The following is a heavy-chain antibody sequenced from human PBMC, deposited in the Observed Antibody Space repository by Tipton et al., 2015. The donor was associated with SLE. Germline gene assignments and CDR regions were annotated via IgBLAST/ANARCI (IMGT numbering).Heavy chain of an antibody. CDR2: IYYSGST. V-gene: IGHV4-59*01. J-gene: IGHJ5*02. D-gene: IGHD1-26*01. CDR3: ARDAVGARYNWFDP. Sequence: TLSLTCTVSGGSISSYYWSWIRQPPGKGLEWLGYIYYSGSTNYNPSLKSRVTISVDTSKNQFSLKLSSVTAADTAVYYCARDAVGARYNWFDPWGQGTLVTGSS. CDR1: GGSISSYY.